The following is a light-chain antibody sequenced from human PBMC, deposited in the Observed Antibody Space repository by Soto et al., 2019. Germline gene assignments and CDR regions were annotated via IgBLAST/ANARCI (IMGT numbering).Light chain of an antibody. V-gene: IGLV2-8*01. CDR3: SSYAGSSNV. CDR2: EVN. CDR1: SSDVGGYNY. J-gene: IGLJ1*01. Sequence: QSVLTQPPSASGSPGQSVAISCTGTSSDVGGYNYVSWYQQHPGKAPKLMIYEVNKRPSGVPDRFSGSKSGNTASLTVSGLHAEDEADSYCSSYAGSSNVFGTRTKVTV.